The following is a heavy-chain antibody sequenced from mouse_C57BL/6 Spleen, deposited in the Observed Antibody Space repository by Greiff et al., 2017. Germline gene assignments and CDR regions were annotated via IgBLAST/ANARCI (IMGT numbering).Heavy chain of an antibody. V-gene: IGHV10-1*01. Sequence: EVKVVESGGGLVQPKGSLKLSCAASGFSFNTYAMNWVRQAPGKGLEWVARIRSKSNNYATYYADSVKDRFTISRDDSESMLYLQMNNLKTEYTAMYYCGRPYDYDGTPFAYWGQGTLVTVSA. J-gene: IGHJ3*01. D-gene: IGHD2-4*01. CDR1: GFSFNTYA. CDR3: GRPYDYDGTPFAY. CDR2: IRSKSNNYAT.